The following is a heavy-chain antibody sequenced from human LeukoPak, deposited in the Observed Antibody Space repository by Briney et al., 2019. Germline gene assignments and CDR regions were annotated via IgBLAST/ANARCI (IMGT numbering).Heavy chain of an antibody. Sequence: SETLSLTCTVSGGSISSSSYYWGWIRQPPGKGLEWIGSIYYSGSTYYNPSLKSRVTISVDTSKNQFSLKLSSVTAADTAVYYCVRVKDSSGWNLNWGQGTLVTVSS. CDR2: IYYSGST. CDR3: VRVKDSSGWNLN. V-gene: IGHV4-39*01. J-gene: IGHJ4*02. D-gene: IGHD3-22*01. CDR1: GGSISSSSYY.